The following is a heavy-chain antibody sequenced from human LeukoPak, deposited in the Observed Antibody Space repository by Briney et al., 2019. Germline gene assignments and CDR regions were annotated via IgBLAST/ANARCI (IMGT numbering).Heavy chain of an antibody. V-gene: IGHV3-48*04. CDR3: ARDIYYDSSGYCGSVY. Sequence: GSLRLSCAASGFTFSSYSMNWVRQAPGKGLEWVSYISSSSSTIYYADSVKGRFTISRDNAKNSLYLQMNSLRAEDTAVYYCARDIYYDSSGYCGSVYWGQGTLVTVSS. D-gene: IGHD3-22*01. CDR2: ISSSSSTI. J-gene: IGHJ4*02. CDR1: GFTFSSYS.